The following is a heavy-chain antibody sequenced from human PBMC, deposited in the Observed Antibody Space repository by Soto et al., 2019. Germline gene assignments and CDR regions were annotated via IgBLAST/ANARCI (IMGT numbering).Heavy chain of an antibody. CDR3: ARATVAYYFDY. CDR1: GYSFTSYW. J-gene: IGHJ4*02. Sequence: HGESLKISCKGSGYSFTSYWIGWVRQMPGKGLEWMAIIYPGDSDTKCSPSFQGQVTISADKSISTAYLQWSSLKASDTAMYYCARATVAYYFDYWAQGTLVTVSS. CDR2: IYPGDSDT. D-gene: IGHD4-17*01. V-gene: IGHV5-51*01.